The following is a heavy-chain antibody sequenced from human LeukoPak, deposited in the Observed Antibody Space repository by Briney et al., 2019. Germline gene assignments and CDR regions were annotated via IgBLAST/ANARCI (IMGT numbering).Heavy chain of an antibody. CDR1: GFTFSTFS. D-gene: IGHD5-24*01. Sequence: PGGSLRLSCAASGFTFSTFSMNWVRQVPGRGLEWVSSISSSGTYIYYAGSMRGRFTISRDNSKNSLYLQMNSLRAEDTAVYYCASSFPRRDDYISNYFDYWGQGTLVTVSS. V-gene: IGHV3-21*01. J-gene: IGHJ4*02. CDR2: ISSSGTYI. CDR3: ASSFPRRDDYISNYFDY.